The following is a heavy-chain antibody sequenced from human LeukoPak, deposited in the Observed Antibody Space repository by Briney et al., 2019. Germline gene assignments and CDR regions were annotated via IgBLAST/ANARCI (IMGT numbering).Heavy chain of an antibody. CDR1: GYTFTSYG. J-gene: IGHJ4*02. Sequence: ASVKVSCKASGYTFTSYGISWVRQAPGQGLEWMGWISAYNGNTNYAQKLQGRVTMTTDTSTSTAYMELRSLRSDDTAVYYCARAPDTAMVPTGPYWGQGTLVTLSS. CDR3: ARAPDTAMVPTGPY. D-gene: IGHD5-18*01. V-gene: IGHV1-18*01. CDR2: ISAYNGNT.